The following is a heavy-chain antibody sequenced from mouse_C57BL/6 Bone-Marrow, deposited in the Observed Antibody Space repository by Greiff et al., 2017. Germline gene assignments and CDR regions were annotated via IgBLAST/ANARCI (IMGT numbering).Heavy chain of an antibody. J-gene: IGHJ1*03. CDR3: ATEYRYWYFDV. CDR2: IYPRSGNT. Sequence: QVQLQQSGAELARPGASVKLSCKASGYTFTSYGISWVKQRTGQGLEWIGEIYPRSGNTYYNEKFKGKATLTAEKSSSTAYMELRTLTSEDSAFYVWATEYRYWYFDVWGTGTTVTVSS. V-gene: IGHV1-81*01. CDR1: GYTFTSYG. D-gene: IGHD5-1*01.